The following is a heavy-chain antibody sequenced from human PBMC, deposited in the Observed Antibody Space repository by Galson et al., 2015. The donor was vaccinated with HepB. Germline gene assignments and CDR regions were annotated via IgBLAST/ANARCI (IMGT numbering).Heavy chain of an antibody. D-gene: IGHD1-1*01. Sequence: LRLSCAASGVTFSTSGMTWVRQGPGKGLECVAHISEFRGRTYYSDSVKGRFTIYGETSKSTLYLQMNSLRTEDTAIYYCAKLHSVTGDDFDFWGQGTMVTVSS. CDR3: AKLHSVTGDDFDF. J-gene: IGHJ3*01. CDR1: GVTFSTSG. CDR2: ISEFRGRT. V-gene: IGHV3-23*01.